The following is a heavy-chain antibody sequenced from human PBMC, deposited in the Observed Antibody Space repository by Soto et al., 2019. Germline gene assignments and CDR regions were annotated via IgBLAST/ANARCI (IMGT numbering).Heavy chain of an antibody. Sequence: SETLSLTCTVSGGSISSSSYYWGWIRQPPGKGLEWIGSIYYSGSTYYNPSLKSRVTISVDTSKNQFSLKLSSVTAADTAVYYCARTDYGSGTYYYYGMDVWGQATTVTVSS. CDR3: ARTDYGSGTYYYYGMDV. D-gene: IGHD3-10*01. CDR2: IYYSGST. V-gene: IGHV4-39*01. CDR1: GGSISSSSYY. J-gene: IGHJ6*02.